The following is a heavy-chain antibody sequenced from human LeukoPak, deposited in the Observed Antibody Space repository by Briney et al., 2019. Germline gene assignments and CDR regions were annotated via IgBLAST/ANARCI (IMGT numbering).Heavy chain of an antibody. J-gene: IGHJ4*02. CDR2: IFYSGNT. Sequence: PSETLSLTCTVSGGSVSSSNYYWGWIRQPPGKGLEWIGSIFYSGNTYYNPSLESRLTISVDTSKNQFSLRLSSVTAADTAVYYCARSTIATWVGDFDYWGQGTLVTVSS. V-gene: IGHV4-39*01. D-gene: IGHD5/OR15-5a*01. CDR3: ARSTIATWVGDFDY. CDR1: GGSVSSSNYY.